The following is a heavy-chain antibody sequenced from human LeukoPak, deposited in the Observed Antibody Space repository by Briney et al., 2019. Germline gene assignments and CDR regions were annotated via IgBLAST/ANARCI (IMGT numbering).Heavy chain of an antibody. Sequence: GGSLRLSCAVSGFTFSDYGMSWVRQAPGKGLEWVSTISGSGGRTYYADSVKGRFTISRDNSKNTLYLQMNSLRAEDTAVYYCAKDDSGSYYPYYYYMDVWGKGTTVTISS. J-gene: IGHJ6*03. CDR3: AKDDSGSYYPYYYYMDV. D-gene: IGHD1-26*01. CDR2: ISGSGGRT. CDR1: GFTFSDYG. V-gene: IGHV3-23*01.